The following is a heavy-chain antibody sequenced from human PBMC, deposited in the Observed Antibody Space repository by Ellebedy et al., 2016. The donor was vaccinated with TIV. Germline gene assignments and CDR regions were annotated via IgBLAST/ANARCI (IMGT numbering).Heavy chain of an antibody. CDR2: IYPGDSDT. Sequence: GESLKISCKGSGYSFISYWLGWVRQMPGKGLEWLGYIYPGDSDTRYSPSFQGQVTISVDKSISTAYLQWSSLKASDTANYYCARGDRGSGWYWDKWGQGTLGTVSS. CDR1: GYSFISYW. D-gene: IGHD6-19*01. V-gene: IGHV5-51*01. J-gene: IGHJ4*02. CDR3: ARGDRGSGWYWDK.